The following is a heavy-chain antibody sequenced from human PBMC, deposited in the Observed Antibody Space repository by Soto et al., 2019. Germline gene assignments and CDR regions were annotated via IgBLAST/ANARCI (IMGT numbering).Heavy chain of an antibody. Sequence: EVQLVESGGGLVKPGGSLRLSCAASGFTFTSHNIYWFRQAPGKGLEWVSSISPYDSSMYYADSVRGRFTVSKDNAKSSVFLQMASLRAEDTAIYYFGRELSTMVRAYNWCQGTLVTVSS. CDR1: GFTFTSHN. J-gene: IGHJ4*02. V-gene: IGHV3-21*02. CDR3: GRELSTMVRAYN. D-gene: IGHD3-10*01. CDR2: ISPYDSSM.